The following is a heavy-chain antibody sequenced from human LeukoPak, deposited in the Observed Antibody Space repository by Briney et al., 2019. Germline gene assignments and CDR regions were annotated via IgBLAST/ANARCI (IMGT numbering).Heavy chain of an antibody. CDR3: ARDWSGDDY. J-gene: IGHJ4*02. Sequence: PGGSLRLSCVASGFPFSNYAMSWVRQAPGKGLEWVSSISSSSTYIYYVDSVKGRFTISRDDAKNSLYLQMNSLRADDTAVYYCARDWSGDDYWGQGTLVTVSS. CDR1: GFPFSNYA. CDR2: ISSSSTYI. V-gene: IGHV3-21*01. D-gene: IGHD3-3*01.